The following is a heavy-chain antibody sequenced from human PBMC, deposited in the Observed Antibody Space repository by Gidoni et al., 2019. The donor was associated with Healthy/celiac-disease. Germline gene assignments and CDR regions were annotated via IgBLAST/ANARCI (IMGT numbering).Heavy chain of an antibody. CDR1: GFTFSSYA. CDR3: AKDPPLDCSSTSCYRPWYFDL. J-gene: IGHJ2*01. Sequence: EVQLLESGGGLVQPGGSLRLSCAASGFTFSSYAMSWVRQAPGKGLEWVSAISGSGGSTYYADSVKGRFTISRDNSKNTLYLQMNSLRAEDTAVYYCAKDPPLDCSSTSCYRPWYFDLWGRGTLVTVSS. CDR2: ISGSGGST. V-gene: IGHV3-23*01. D-gene: IGHD2-2*01.